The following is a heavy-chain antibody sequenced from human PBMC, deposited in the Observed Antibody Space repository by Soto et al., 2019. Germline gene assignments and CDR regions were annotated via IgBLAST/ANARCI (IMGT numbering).Heavy chain of an antibody. D-gene: IGHD6-6*01. V-gene: IGHV2-70*01. J-gene: IGHJ6*02. CDR1: GFSLSTSGMC. CDR2: IDWDDDK. Sequence: ASGPTLVNPTQTLTLTCTFSGFSLSTSGMCVSWIRQPPGKALEWLALIDWDDDKYYTTSLKTRLTISKDTSKNQVVLTMTNMDPVDTGTYYCARTTRRHSSSSGYYYYYGMDVWGQGTTVTVSS. CDR3: ARTTRRHSSSSGYYYYYGMDV.